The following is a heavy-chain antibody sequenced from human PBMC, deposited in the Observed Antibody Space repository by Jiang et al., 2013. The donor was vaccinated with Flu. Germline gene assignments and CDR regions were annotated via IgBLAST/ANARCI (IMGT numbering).Heavy chain of an antibody. Sequence: QLLESGGGLVQPGGSLRLSCAASGFTFSTYAMNWVRQAPGKGLEWVSAISSSGDNTYYADSVKGRFTISRDNSKNTLYLQVNSLRAEDTAVYYCAKPSQSTIGILSYWGQGTLVTVSS. CDR2: ISSSGDNT. CDR3: AKPSQSTIGILSY. V-gene: IGHV3-23*01. CDR1: GFTFSTYA. J-gene: IGHJ4*02. D-gene: IGHD5/OR15-5a*01.